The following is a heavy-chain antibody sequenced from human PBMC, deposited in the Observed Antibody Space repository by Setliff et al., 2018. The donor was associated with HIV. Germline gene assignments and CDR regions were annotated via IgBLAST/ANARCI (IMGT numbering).Heavy chain of an antibody. V-gene: IGHV3-23*01. CDR2: IGGSGGST. D-gene: IGHD6-13*01. J-gene: IGHJ4*02. Sequence: GGSLRLSCAASGFSFGSYWMSWVRQAPGKGLEWVSVIGGSGGSTYYADSVKGRFTISRDNSKNTVYLQMNSLRAEDTAVYYCARPIAAAGLFDSWGQGTLVTVSS. CDR3: ARPIAAAGLFDS. CDR1: GFSFGSYW.